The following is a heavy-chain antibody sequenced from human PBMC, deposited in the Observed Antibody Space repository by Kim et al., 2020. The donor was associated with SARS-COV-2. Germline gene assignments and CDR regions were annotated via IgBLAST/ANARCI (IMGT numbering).Heavy chain of an antibody. CDR1: GFTFSSYA. J-gene: IGHJ6*02. D-gene: IGHD1-26*01. CDR2: ISYDGSNK. CDR3: AALGGGSSVMSGMDV. Sequence: GGSLRLSCAASGFTFSSYAMHWVRQAPGKGLEWVAVISYDGSNKYYADSVKGRFTISRDNSKNTLYLQMNSLRAEDTAVYYCAALGGGSSVMSGMDVWGQGTTVTVSS. V-gene: IGHV3-30-3*01.